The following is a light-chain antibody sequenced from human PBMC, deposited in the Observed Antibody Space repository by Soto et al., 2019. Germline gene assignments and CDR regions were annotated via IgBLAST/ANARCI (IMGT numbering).Light chain of an antibody. CDR2: GAS. J-gene: IGKJ3*01. CDR1: QSVSSN. Sequence: EIVMTQSPATLSVSPGERATLSCRASQSVSSNLAWYQQKPGQAPRLLIYGASTRATGIPARFSGSGSGTEFTLTISSLQSEDSAVYYCQQYNNWPPRTFGPGTKVDIK. V-gene: IGKV3-15*01. CDR3: QQYNNWPPRT.